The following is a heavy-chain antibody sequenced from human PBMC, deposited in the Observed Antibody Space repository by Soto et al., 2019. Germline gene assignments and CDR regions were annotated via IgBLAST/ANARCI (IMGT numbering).Heavy chain of an antibody. Sequence: PSETLSLTCTVSGGSISSSTYYWGWIRQPPGKGLEWIGSVYYSGSTYYNPSLKSRVTISVDTSNNQFSLKLNSVTAADTAVYYCARNQYYYDSSGYTLDYWGQGTLVTVSS. V-gene: IGHV4-39*01. CDR1: GGSISSSTYY. CDR3: ARNQYYYDSSGYTLDY. CDR2: VYYSGST. D-gene: IGHD3-22*01. J-gene: IGHJ4*02.